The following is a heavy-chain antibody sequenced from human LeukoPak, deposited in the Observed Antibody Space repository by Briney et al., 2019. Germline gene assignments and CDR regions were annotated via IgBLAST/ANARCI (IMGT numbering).Heavy chain of an antibody. Sequence: ASVKVSCKVSGYTLTELSMHWVRQAPGKGLEWMGGFDPEDGETIYAQKFQGRVTMTEDTSTDTAYMELSSLRSEDTAVYYCARGLRFLEWLPRNNYYYYYMDVWGKGTTVTVSS. CDR1: GYTLTELS. CDR2: FDPEDGET. V-gene: IGHV1-24*01. CDR3: ARGLRFLEWLPRNNYYYYYMDV. D-gene: IGHD3-3*01. J-gene: IGHJ6*03.